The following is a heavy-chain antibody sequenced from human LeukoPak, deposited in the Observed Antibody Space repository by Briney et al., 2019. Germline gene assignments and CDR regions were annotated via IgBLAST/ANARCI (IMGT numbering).Heavy chain of an antibody. CDR1: GFTFSSYA. J-gene: IGHJ4*02. CDR2: ISGSGGST. D-gene: IGHD3-22*01. V-gene: IGHV3-23*01. Sequence: GGSLRLSCAASGFTFSSYAMSWVRQAPGKGLEWVSAISGSGGSTYYADSVKGRFTISRDNSKNTLYLQMNSLRAEDTAVYYCAKGPLAYYYDSSGYYFDYWGQGTLVTVSS. CDR3: AKGPLAYYYDSSGYYFDY.